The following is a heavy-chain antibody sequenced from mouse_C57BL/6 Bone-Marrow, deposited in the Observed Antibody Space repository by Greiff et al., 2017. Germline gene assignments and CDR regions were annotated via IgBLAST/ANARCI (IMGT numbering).Heavy chain of an antibody. J-gene: IGHJ3*01. CDR2: NWGDDDK. Sequence: QVTLKESGPGILQPSQTLSLTCSFSGFSLSTFGMGVGWIRQPSGKGLEWLAHNWGDDDKYYNPALKSRLTISKDTSKNQVFLKIANVDTADTATYYCAQGPYYYGSSDGWFAYWGQGTLVTVSA. D-gene: IGHD1-1*01. V-gene: IGHV8-8*01. CDR1: GFSLSTFGMG. CDR3: AQGPYYYGSSDGWFAY.